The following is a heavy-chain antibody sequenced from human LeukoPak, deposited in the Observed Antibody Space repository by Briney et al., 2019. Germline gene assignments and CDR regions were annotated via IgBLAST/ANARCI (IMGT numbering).Heavy chain of an antibody. CDR2: IYYSGST. CDR1: GGSISSYY. Sequence: PTETLSLTCIVSGGSISSYYWSWIRQPPGKGLEWIGYIYYSGSTNYSPSLTSRVTISVDTSKHQFSLKLSSVAAADTAVYYCARDGSYSNYFDYWGQGTLVTVSS. D-gene: IGHD4-11*01. V-gene: IGHV4-59*01. CDR3: ARDGSYSNYFDY. J-gene: IGHJ4*02.